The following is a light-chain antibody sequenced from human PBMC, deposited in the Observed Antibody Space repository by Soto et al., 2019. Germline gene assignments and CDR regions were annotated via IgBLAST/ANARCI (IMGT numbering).Light chain of an antibody. Sequence: QSALTQPRSVSGSPGQSVTISCTGTSSDVGGYNYVSWYQQHPGKAPKLMIYDVSKRPSGVPDRFSGSKSGNTASLTISGLQAEDAADYYCCSYAVTYYVFGTGTKLTVL. CDR2: DVS. V-gene: IGLV2-11*01. CDR3: CSYAVTYYV. J-gene: IGLJ1*01. CDR1: SSDVGGYNY.